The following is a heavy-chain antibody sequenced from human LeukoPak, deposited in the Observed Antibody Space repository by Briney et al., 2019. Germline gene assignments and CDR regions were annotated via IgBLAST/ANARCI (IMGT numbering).Heavy chain of an antibody. Sequence: GSPSLSCPALGFTFNSYWLHWVRQAPGKGLVWVSRINSDWSSPRHADSVKGRFTISRDNAKKTLYLQVNSPGAEDAGVYYCARTVREAVGGGLPDYWGQGTLVTVSS. CDR2: INSDWSSP. J-gene: IGHJ4*02. CDR1: GFTFNSYW. CDR3: ARTVREAVGGGLPDY. D-gene: IGHD3-16*01. V-gene: IGHV3-74*01.